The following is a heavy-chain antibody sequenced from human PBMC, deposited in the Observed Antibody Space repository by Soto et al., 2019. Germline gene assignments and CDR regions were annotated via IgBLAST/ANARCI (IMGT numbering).Heavy chain of an antibody. CDR3: ARSSSGPGTLDY. J-gene: IGHJ4*02. D-gene: IGHD6-19*01. Sequence: GGSLRLSCAASGSTFNNYWMHWVRQAPGKGLVWVSRNSKNGSSTSYADSVKGRFTISRDNAKNTLYLQMNSLRTEDTAIYYCARSSSGPGTLDYWGQGTLVTVSS. CDR2: NSKNGSST. CDR1: GSTFNNYW. V-gene: IGHV3-74*01.